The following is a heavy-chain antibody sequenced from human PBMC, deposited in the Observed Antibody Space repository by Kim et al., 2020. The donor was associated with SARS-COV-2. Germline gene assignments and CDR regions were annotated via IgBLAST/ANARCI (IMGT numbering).Heavy chain of an antibody. D-gene: IGHD1-1*01. CDR2: ISGSDGTT. J-gene: IGHJ2*01. Sequence: GGSLRLSCAASGFNFSAYSMFWVRQTPGKGLDWVSGISGSDGTTYYSDSVKGRFSISREISRTTLFLQMNSLRPEDAAIYYCAKKQQVGMGNWYLDLWGRGTLVSVSS. CDR3: AKKQQVGMGNWYLDL. V-gene: IGHV3-23*01. CDR1: GFNFSAYS.